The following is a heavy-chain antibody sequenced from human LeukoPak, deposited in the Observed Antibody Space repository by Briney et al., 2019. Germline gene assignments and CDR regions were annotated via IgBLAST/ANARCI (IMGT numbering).Heavy chain of an antibody. V-gene: IGHV4-34*01. J-gene: IGHJ3*02. Sequence: SETLSLTRAVYGGSFSGYYWSWIRQPPGKGLEWIGEINHSGSTNYNPSLKSRVTISVDTSKNQFSLKLSSVTAADTAVYYCARVVPLNAFDIWGQGTMVTVSS. CDR3: ARVVPLNAFDI. CDR1: GGSFSGYY. CDR2: INHSGST.